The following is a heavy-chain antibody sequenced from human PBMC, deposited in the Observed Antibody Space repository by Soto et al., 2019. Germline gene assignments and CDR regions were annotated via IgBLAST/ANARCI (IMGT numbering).Heavy chain of an antibody. Sequence: EVQLLESGGGLVQPGGSLRLSCAASGFNFKSYDMFWVRQAPGKGPEWVSFASTSGGRTEYADFVRGRFTISRDNAENTLSLQMNSLAVDDTAVYYCVRKGYETGWYYDQWGQGTLVTVSS. CDR3: VRKGYETGWYYDQ. V-gene: IGHV3-23*01. CDR2: ASTSGGRT. J-gene: IGHJ4*02. D-gene: IGHD6-19*01. CDR1: GFNFKSYD.